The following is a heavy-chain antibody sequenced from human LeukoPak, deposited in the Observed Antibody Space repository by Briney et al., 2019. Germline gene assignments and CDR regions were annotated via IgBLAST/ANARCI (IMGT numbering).Heavy chain of an antibody. J-gene: IGHJ4*02. CDR3: AKGPMIVVELDY. Sequence: PGGSLRLSCAASGFTFSSYAMSWVRQAPGKGLEGVSAISGSGGSTYYADSVKGRFTISRDNSKNTLYLQMNSLRAEDTAVYYCAKGPMIVVELDYWGQGTLVTVSS. V-gene: IGHV3-23*01. CDR1: GFTFSSYA. D-gene: IGHD3-22*01. CDR2: ISGSGGST.